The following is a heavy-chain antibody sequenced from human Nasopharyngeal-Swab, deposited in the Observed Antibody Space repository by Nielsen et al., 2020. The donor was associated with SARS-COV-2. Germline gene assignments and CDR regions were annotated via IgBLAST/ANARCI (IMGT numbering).Heavy chain of an antibody. CDR1: GGSVSSDNW. CDR2: VKHNVST. Sequence: SETLSLNCAVSGGSVSSDNWWRWVRQPPGTRLEWIGEVKHNVSTNYNPSLKSRVTISLDKTKNQVSLRVNSLTAADTAVYYCASFYDFWTWGQGTLVTVSS. D-gene: IGHD3-3*01. V-gene: IGHV4-4*02. CDR3: ASFYDFWT. J-gene: IGHJ4*02.